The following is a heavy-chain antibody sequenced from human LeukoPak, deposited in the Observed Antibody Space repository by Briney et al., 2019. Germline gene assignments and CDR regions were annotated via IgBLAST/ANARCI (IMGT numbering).Heavy chain of an antibody. CDR2: INHSGST. V-gene: IGHV4-34*01. CDR3: ARDHLAYDSSGYYYSY. J-gene: IGHJ4*02. Sequence: SETLSLTCAVYGGSFSGYYWSWIRQPPGKGLEWIGEINHSGSTNYNPSLKSRVTISVDTSKNQFSLKLSSVTAADTAVYYCARDHLAYDSSGYYYSYWGQGTLVTVSS. CDR1: GGSFSGYY. D-gene: IGHD3-22*01.